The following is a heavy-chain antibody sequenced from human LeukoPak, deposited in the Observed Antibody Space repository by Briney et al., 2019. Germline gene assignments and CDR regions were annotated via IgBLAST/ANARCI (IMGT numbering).Heavy chain of an antibody. CDR2: IYSDDNT. D-gene: IGHD3-3*01. J-gene: IGHJ4*02. Sequence: RPGGSLRLSCAASGFTFSSYWMSWVRQAPGKGLEWVSVIYSDDNTNYADSVKGRFTISRDNSKNTLYLQMKTLRAEDTAVYYCARVDYYDFYLDYWGQGTLVTVSS. CDR1: GFTFSSYW. CDR3: ARVDYYDFYLDY. V-gene: IGHV3-53*01.